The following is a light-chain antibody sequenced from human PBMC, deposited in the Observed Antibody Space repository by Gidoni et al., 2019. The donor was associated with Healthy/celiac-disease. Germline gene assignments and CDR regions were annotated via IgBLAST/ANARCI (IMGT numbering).Light chain of an antibody. J-gene: IGLJ2*01. CDR1: SSDVGSYNL. V-gene: IGLV2-23*02. CDR2: EVS. Sequence: GQSITISCTGTSSDVGSYNLVSWYQQHPGNAPKLMIYEVSKRPSGVSNRFSGSKSGNTASLTISGLQAEDEADYYCCSYAGSSTLVFGGGTKLTVL. CDR3: CSYAGSSTLV.